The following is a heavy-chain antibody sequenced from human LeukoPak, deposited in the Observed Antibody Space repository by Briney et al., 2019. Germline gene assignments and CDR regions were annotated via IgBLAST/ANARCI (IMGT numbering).Heavy chain of an antibody. CDR1: GFTFSSYG. Sequence: PGGSLRLSCAASGFTFSSYGMHWVRQAPGKGLEWVAVISYDGSNKYYADSVKGRFTISRDNSKNTLYLQMNSLRSDDTAVYYCARVPTAAAVDYWGQGTLVTVSS. CDR2: ISYDGSNK. V-gene: IGHV3-30*03. D-gene: IGHD6-13*01. CDR3: ARVPTAAAVDY. J-gene: IGHJ4*02.